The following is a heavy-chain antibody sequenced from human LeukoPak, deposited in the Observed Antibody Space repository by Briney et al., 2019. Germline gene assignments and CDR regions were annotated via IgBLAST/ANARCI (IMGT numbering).Heavy chain of an antibody. CDR1: GFTFNNAW. V-gene: IGHV3-15*01. CDR2: IKSKADGGTT. D-gene: IGHD2/OR15-2a*01. Sequence: PGGSMRLSCAASGFTFNNAWMSWVRQAPGKGLEWVGRIKSKADGGTTDYAAPVKGRFTISRDDSRNTLYLQMNSLKTEDTAMYYCTTDDPINRSWGQGTLVTVSS. J-gene: IGHJ4*02. CDR3: TTDDPINRS.